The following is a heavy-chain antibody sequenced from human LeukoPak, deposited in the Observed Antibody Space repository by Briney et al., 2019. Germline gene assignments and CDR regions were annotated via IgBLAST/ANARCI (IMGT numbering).Heavy chain of an antibody. V-gene: IGHV4-4*07. CDR2: IFSSGNI. Sequence: SETLSLTCTVSGGSVSNYYWSWIRQPGGKGLEWIGRIFSSGNINLNSTPKGRVSLSIDTSKNQLSLRLSSVTAADTAVFYCARHRAEMATITDDAFDIWGQGTMVTVSS. D-gene: IGHD5-24*01. J-gene: IGHJ3*02. CDR3: ARHRAEMATITDDAFDI. CDR1: GGSVSNYY.